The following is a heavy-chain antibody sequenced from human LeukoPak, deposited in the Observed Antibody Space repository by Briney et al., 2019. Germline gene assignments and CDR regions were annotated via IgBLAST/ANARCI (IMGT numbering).Heavy chain of an antibody. V-gene: IGHV3-7*03. CDR3: ARAGVYNSHDY. Sequence: GGSLRLSCEGSAFIFSGHWMNWVRQTPGKGLEWVASIKEDGSERQYVDSVKGRFSISRDNTKGSLFLQLNSLRAEDTAVYYWARAGVYNSHDYWGPGTLVTVSS. CDR1: AFIFSGHW. CDR2: IKEDGSER. D-gene: IGHD6-13*01. J-gene: IGHJ4*02.